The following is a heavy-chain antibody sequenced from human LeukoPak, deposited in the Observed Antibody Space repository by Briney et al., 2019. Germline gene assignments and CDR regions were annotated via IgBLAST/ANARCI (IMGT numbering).Heavy chain of an antibody. V-gene: IGHV3-23*01. CDR3: AKISTPIPAAGAMDN. J-gene: IGHJ4*02. CDR1: GLTFSNHG. D-gene: IGHD6-13*01. CDR2: ISGGGGGT. Sequence: GGSLRLSCAASGLTFSNHGMHWVRQAPGQGLEWVSSISGGGGGTYYANSVKGRFTISRDNSKSTLYLQMNGLRAEDTAVYYYAKISTPIPAAGAMDNWGQGTLVTVSS.